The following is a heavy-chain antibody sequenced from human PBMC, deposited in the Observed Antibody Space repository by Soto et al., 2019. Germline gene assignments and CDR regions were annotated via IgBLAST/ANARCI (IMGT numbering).Heavy chain of an antibody. V-gene: IGHV4-61*01. J-gene: IGHJ4*02. CDR2: IYYSGST. CDR1: GGSVSSGSYY. Sequence: PSETLSLTCTVSGGSVSSGSYYWSWIRQPPGKGLEWIGYIYYSGSTNYNPSLKSRVTISVDTSKNQFSLKLSSVTAADTAVYYCARVKEYYGSGSHFDYWGQGTLVTVSS. CDR3: ARVKEYYGSGSHFDY. D-gene: IGHD3-10*01.